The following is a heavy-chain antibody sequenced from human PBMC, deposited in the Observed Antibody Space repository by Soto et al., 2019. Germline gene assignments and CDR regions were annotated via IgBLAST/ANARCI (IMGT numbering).Heavy chain of an antibody. Sequence: GGSLRLSCAASGFTFDDCAMHWFRQAPGKGLEWVSGISWNSGNIVYADSVKGRFTTSRDSAKNSLYLQMNSLRPEDTAWYYCAKGYSYGPTHPIDYWGQGTLVTVSS. D-gene: IGHD5-18*01. CDR1: GFTFDDCA. V-gene: IGHV3-9*01. CDR2: ISWNSGNI. J-gene: IGHJ4*02. CDR3: AKGYSYGPTHPIDY.